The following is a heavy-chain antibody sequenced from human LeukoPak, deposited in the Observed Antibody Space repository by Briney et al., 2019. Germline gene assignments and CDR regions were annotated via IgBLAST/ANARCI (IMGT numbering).Heavy chain of an antibody. Sequence: GGSLRLSCAAPGFTFSSYGMHWVRQAPGKGLEWVAVISYDGSNKYYADSVKGRVTISRDNSKNTLYLQMNSLRAEDTAVYYCAKDGYSSSWSSFFDYWGQGTLVTVSS. CDR3: AKDGYSSSWSSFFDY. CDR2: ISYDGSNK. V-gene: IGHV3-30*18. J-gene: IGHJ4*02. D-gene: IGHD6-13*01. CDR1: GFTFSSYG.